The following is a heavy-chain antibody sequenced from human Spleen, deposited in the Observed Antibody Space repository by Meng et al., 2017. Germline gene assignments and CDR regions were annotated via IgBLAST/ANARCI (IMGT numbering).Heavy chain of an antibody. Sequence: QAQVAESGGGLVKPGGSLRLSCAASGFSFSNYAMHWVRQAPGKGLEWVALISYGGTNKYYADSVKGRFTISRDNSKNTLYLQMNSLRAEDTAIYYCARSPLTTVDGIDYWGQGTLVTVSS. CDR1: GFSFSNYA. V-gene: IGHV3-30-3*01. D-gene: IGHD4-11*01. CDR3: ARSPLTTVDGIDY. CDR2: ISYGGTNK. J-gene: IGHJ4*02.